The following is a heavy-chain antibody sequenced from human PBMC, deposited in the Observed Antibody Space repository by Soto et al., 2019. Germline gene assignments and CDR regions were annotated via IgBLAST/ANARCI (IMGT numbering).Heavy chain of an antibody. J-gene: IGHJ4*02. CDR1: GFTFTSYA. D-gene: IGHD3-3*01. Sequence: HPGGSLRLSCAASGFTFTSYAMNWVRQAPGKGLEWVSGISGSGYIPYYADSVKGRFTISRDNSRNTLFLQMSSLRAEDTAVFYCAKALNYDYWSGFDYWGQGIMVTVSS. V-gene: IGHV3-23*01. CDR2: ISGSGYIP. CDR3: AKALNYDYWSGFDY.